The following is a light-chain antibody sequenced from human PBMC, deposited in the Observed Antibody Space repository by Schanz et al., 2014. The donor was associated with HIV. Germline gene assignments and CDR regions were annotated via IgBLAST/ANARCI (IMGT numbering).Light chain of an antibody. CDR3: QQYGSSPWT. CDR2: GAN. V-gene: IGKV3-20*01. CDR1: QIVSSNF. J-gene: IGKJ1*01. Sequence: EIVLTQSPGTLSLSPGERATLSCRASQIVSSNFLAWYQQKPGQAPRPLIFGANNRATGVPDRFSGSDSGTDFTLTISRVEPEDYAVYYCQQYGSSPWTFGQGTRVDVK.